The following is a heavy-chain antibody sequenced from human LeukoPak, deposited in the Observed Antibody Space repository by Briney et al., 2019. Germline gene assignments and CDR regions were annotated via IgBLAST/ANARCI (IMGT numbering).Heavy chain of an antibody. CDR1: NYSISSGYY. V-gene: IGHV4-38-2*01. D-gene: IGHD3-22*01. J-gene: IGHJ4*02. Sequence: SETLSLTCAVSNYSISSGYYWGWIRQPPGKGLEWIGSIYQSGSTYYNLSLKSRVTVSVDTSKNQFSLKLTSVTAADAAVYYCARGGRITMIVVVITPFDHWGQGTLVTVSS. CDR3: ARGGRITMIVVVITPFDH. CDR2: IYQSGST.